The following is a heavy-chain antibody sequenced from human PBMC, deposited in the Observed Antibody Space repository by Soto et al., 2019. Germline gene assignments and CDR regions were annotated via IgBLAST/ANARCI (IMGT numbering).Heavy chain of an antibody. CDR1: GGSVSRVTYY. Sequence: SEALSLTCIVSGGSVSRVTYYWSWIRQPPGKGLEWIGYINYGGSTNYNPSLKSRVSMSLDTSNNQFSLNLISVTAADTAVYYCARADDYKSSWFDPWGQGTLVTVSS. V-gene: IGHV4-61*01. CDR3: ARADDYKSSWFDP. D-gene: IGHD4-4*01. J-gene: IGHJ5*02. CDR2: INYGGST.